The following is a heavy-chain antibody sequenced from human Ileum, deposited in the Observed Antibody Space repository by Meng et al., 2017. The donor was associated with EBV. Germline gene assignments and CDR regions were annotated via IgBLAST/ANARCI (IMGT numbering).Heavy chain of an antibody. CDR1: GFTFTDYV. J-gene: IGHJ4*02. D-gene: IGHD6-13*01. CDR3: ARDSVIAAGSYCDY. Sequence: QVPLVQSGADVKQPGASVKVSCKASGFTFTDYVIQWVRQAPGQRPEWMGWIIVGTGRTEYSQNLQGRVTITWDTSASTAYMELSSLRSEDTAVYYCARDSVIAAGSYCDYWGQGALVTVSS. CDR2: IIVGTGRT. V-gene: IGHV1-3*01.